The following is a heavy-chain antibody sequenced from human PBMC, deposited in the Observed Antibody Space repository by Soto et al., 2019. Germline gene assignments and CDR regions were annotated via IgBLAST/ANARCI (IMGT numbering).Heavy chain of an antibody. Sequence: GGSLRLSCAASGFTFTSYGMHWVRQAPGKGLEWMALILHDGSAEYYADSVKGRFTISRDNSKNTLYLQMNSLRTEDTAVYYCARSRDGYSFYFYYGMDGWGQGTTVTVSS. CDR3: ARSRDGYSFYFYYGMDG. V-gene: IGHV3-30*03. CDR2: ILHDGSAE. CDR1: GFTFTSYG. J-gene: IGHJ6*02. D-gene: IGHD4-4*01.